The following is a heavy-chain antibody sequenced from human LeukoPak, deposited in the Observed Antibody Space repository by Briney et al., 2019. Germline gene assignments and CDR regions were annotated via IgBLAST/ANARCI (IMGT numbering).Heavy chain of an antibody. D-gene: IGHD6-13*01. CDR2: IWYDGSNK. J-gene: IGHJ4*02. CDR3: ARGFIAAAGGEGYYFDY. Sequence: GGSLRLSCAASGFTFSSYGMHWVRQAPGKGLEWVAVIWYDGSNKYYADSVKGRFTISRDNSKNTLYLQMNSLRAEDTAVYYGARGFIAAAGGEGYYFDYWSQGTLVTVSS. V-gene: IGHV3-33*01. CDR1: GFTFSSYG.